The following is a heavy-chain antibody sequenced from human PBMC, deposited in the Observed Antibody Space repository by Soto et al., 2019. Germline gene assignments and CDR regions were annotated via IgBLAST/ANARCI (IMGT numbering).Heavy chain of an antibody. D-gene: IGHD3-16*01. J-gene: IGHJ4*02. CDR2: IYYSGST. V-gene: IGHV4-59*01. CDR1: GGSLSSYY. Sequence: SDTLSLTCTVSGGSLSSYYWSWIRQPPGKGLEWIGYIYYSGSTNYNPSLKSRVTISVDTSKNQFSLKLSSVTAADTAVYYCAREVLTFGGVMNWGQGTLVTVSS. CDR3: AREVLTFGGVMN.